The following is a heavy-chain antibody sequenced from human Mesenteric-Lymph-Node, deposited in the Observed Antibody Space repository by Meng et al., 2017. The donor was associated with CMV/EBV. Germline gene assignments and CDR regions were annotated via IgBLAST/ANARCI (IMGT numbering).Heavy chain of an antibody. V-gene: IGHV1-18*01. Sequence: ASVKVSCKASGGTFSSYAISWVRQAPGQGLEWMGWISAYNGNTNYAQKLQGRVTMTTDTSTSTAYMELRSLRSDDTAVYYCARPQEGTVGAEGGFDYWGQGTLVTVSS. CDR2: ISAYNGNT. D-gene: IGHD1-26*01. CDR1: GGTFSSYA. J-gene: IGHJ4*02. CDR3: ARPQEGTVGAEGGFDY.